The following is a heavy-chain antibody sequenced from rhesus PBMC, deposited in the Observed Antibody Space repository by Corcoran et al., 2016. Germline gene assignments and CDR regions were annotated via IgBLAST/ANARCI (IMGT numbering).Heavy chain of an antibody. CDR1: GFSLTTSGMG. Sequence: QVTLKESGPALVKPTQTLTLTCTFSGFSLTTSGMGVGWIRQPPGKALEWLALIYWDDDKRYSTSLKSRLTSSKGTSKNQVVLTMTNMDPVDTATYYCARYYGTSSGCSTYGLDSWGQGVVVTVSS. V-gene: IGHV2-174*01. D-gene: IGHD2-21*01. J-gene: IGHJ6*01. CDR2: IYWDDDK. CDR3: ARYYGTSSGCSTYGLDS.